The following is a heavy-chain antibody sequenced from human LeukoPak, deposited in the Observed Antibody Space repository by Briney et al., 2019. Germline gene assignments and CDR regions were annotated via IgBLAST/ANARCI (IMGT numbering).Heavy chain of an antibody. D-gene: IGHD1-26*01. Sequence: SVKVSCKASGGTFSSYAISWVRQAPGQGLEWMGRIIPILGIANYAQKFQGRVTITADKSTSTAYMELSSLRSEDTAVYYCAKESGSYYLYADYWGQGTLVTVSS. J-gene: IGHJ4*02. V-gene: IGHV1-69*04. CDR1: GGTFSSYA. CDR2: IIPILGIA. CDR3: AKESGSYYLYADY.